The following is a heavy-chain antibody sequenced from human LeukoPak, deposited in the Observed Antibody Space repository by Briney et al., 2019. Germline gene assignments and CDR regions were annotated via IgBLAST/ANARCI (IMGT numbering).Heavy chain of an antibody. Sequence: GGSLRLSCPACRFTVSSNYTSWVRQAPGKGLEWVSVIYSGGSTYYADSVKGRFTISRDNSKNTLYLQMNSLRAEDTAVYYCARAWPYGDYDHWGQGTLVTVSS. CDR1: RFTVSSNY. D-gene: IGHD4-17*01. V-gene: IGHV3-66*01. CDR2: IYSGGST. CDR3: ARAWPYGDYDH. J-gene: IGHJ1*01.